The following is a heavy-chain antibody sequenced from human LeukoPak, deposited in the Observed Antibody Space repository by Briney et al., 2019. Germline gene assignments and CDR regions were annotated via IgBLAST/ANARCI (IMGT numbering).Heavy chain of an antibody. CDR3: ARAGSSYYDLDY. CDR2: INPSGGST. D-gene: IGHD1-26*01. CDR1: GYTFTSYY. Sequence: GASVKVSCKASGYTFTSYYMHWVRPAPGQGLEWMGIINPSGGSTSYAQKFQGRVTMTRDTSTSTVYMELSSLRSEDTAVYYCARAGSSYYDLDYWGQGTLVTVSS. V-gene: IGHV1-46*01. J-gene: IGHJ4*02.